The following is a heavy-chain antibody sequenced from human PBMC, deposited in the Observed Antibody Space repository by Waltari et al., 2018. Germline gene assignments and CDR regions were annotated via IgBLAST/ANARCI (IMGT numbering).Heavy chain of an antibody. Sequence: QEQLQQWGAGLLKPSETLSLTCAVYGGSFSGYYWSWIRQPPGKGLEWIGEINHSGSTNYNPSLKSRVTISVDTSKNQFSLKLSSVTAADTAVYYCARAVRQQLVREWFDPWGQGTLVTVSS. CDR3: ARAVRQQLVREWFDP. CDR2: INHSGST. J-gene: IGHJ5*02. D-gene: IGHD6-13*01. CDR1: GGSFSGYY. V-gene: IGHV4-34*01.